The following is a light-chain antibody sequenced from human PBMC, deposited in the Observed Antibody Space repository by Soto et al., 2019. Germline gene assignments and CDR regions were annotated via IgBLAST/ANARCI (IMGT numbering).Light chain of an antibody. V-gene: IGLV3-21*02. CDR3: QVWDTGNDHVV. CDR2: DDS. CDR1: NIKSKS. J-gene: IGLJ2*01. Sequence: SYELTQPPSVSVAPGQTARITRGGNNIKSKSVHWYQQRPGQAPVLVVHDDSDRPSGIPERFSGSNSENTATLIITRVEAVDEADYYCQVWDTGNDHVVFGGGTKLTVL.